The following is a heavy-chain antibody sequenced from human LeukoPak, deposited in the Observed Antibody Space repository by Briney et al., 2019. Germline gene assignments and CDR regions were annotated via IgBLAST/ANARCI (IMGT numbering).Heavy chain of an antibody. CDR2: ISSSGSTI. CDR3: ARGGITMVRGVTEFDY. CDR1: GFTFSSYE. V-gene: IGHV3-48*03. D-gene: IGHD3-10*01. Sequence: QPGGSLRLSCAASGFTFSSYEMNWVRQAPGKGLEWVSYISSSGSTIYYADSVKGRFTISRDNAKNSLYLQMNSLRAEDTAVYYCARGGITMVRGVTEFDYWGQGTLVTVPS. J-gene: IGHJ4*02.